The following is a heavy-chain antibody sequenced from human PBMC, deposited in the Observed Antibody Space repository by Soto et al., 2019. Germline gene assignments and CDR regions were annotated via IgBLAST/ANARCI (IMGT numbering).Heavy chain of an antibody. CDR1: GGSFSGYY. V-gene: IGHV4-34*01. CDR2: INHSGST. Sequence: SETLSLTCAVYGGSFSGYYWSWIRQPPGKGLEWIGEINHSGSTNYNPSLKSRVTISVDTSKNQFSLKLSSVTAADTAVYYCARGAGGYNGIDYWGQGTLVTVSS. J-gene: IGHJ4*02. CDR3: ARGAGGYNGIDY. D-gene: IGHD6-25*01.